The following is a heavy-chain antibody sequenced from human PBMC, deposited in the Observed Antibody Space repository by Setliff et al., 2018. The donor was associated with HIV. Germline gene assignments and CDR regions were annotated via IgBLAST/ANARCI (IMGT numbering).Heavy chain of an antibody. V-gene: IGHV4-61*09. J-gene: IGHJ4*02. CDR3: ARDAPYYYDSSGYLGY. CDR1: GGSISSGSYY. CDR2: IYTSGST. Sequence: PSETLSLTCTVSGGSISSGSYYWSWIRQPAGKGLEWIGHIYTSGSTNYNPSLKSRVTISVDTSKNQLSLKLSSVTAADTAVYYCARDAPYYYDSSGYLGYWGQGTLVTVSS. D-gene: IGHD3-22*01.